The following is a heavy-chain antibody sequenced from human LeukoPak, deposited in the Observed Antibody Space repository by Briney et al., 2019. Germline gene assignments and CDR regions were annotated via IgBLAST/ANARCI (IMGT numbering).Heavy chain of an antibody. CDR2: ITGSDGSS. Sequence: GGSLRLSCAASGFTFSSYVMSWVRQVPGKGLEWVSAITGSDGSSYYADSVKGRFTISRDNSKNTLYLQVNSLRAEDTAVYYCAKWGDYDILTGYYVPDYWGQGTLVTVSS. CDR3: AKWGDYDILTGYYVPDY. D-gene: IGHD3-9*01. CDR1: GFTFSSYV. J-gene: IGHJ4*02. V-gene: IGHV3-23*01.